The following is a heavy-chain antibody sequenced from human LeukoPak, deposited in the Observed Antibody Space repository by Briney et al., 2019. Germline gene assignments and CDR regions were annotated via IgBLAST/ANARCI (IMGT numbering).Heavy chain of an antibody. CDR2: IKSRNDGGTT. V-gene: IGHV3-15*01. D-gene: IGHD3-3*01. CDR1: GLIFSSAW. CDR3: TTKYYDFWSDYSNFFDY. Sequence: SGGSLRLSCAASGLIFSSAWMSWVREASGKGLEWVGRIKSRNDGGTTDYAAPVKGRFTITRDDSKNTLYMQMNGLKTEDTAVYYCTTKYYDFWSDYSNFFDYWGQGTLVTVSS. J-gene: IGHJ4*02.